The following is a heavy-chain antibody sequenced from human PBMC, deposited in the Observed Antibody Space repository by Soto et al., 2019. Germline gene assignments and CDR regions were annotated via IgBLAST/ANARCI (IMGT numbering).Heavy chain of an antibody. CDR3: ARGRYGDY. CDR2: ISAHNGNT. Sequence: QVHLVQSGAEVKKPGASVKVSCKGSGYTFTTYGITWVRQAPGQGLEWMGWISAHNGNTNYAQKLQGRVTVTRDTPTSPAYMELRSLRSDDTAVYYCARGRYGDYWGQGARVTVSS. CDR1: GYTFTTYG. V-gene: IGHV1-18*01. J-gene: IGHJ4*02. D-gene: IGHD1-1*01.